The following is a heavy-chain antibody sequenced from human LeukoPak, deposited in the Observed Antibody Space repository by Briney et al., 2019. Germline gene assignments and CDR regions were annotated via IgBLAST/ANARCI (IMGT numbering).Heavy chain of an antibody. V-gene: IGHV6-1*01. J-gene: IGHJ4*02. D-gene: IGHD2-8*01. CDR1: GDSVSSNNGA. Sequence: SQTLSLTCAISGDSVSSNNGAWNWIRQSPSRGLEWLGGTYYRSKWYNDYAGSFISRITISPDTSKNQFSLQLDSVTPEDTAVYYCARDVRANGWHTFDYWGQGTLVTVSS. CDR3: ARDVRANGWHTFDY. CDR2: TYYRSKWYN.